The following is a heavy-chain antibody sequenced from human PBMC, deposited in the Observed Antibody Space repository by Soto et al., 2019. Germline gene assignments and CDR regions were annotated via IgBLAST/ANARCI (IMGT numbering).Heavy chain of an antibody. J-gene: IGHJ4*02. CDR2: IFYSGNT. Sequence: QLQLQESGPGLVKPSETLSLTCTVSDDSIGRSNYFWGWIRQPPGKGLERIGNIFYSGNTHYNPSLKSPVPLSLATSNHHVSLRVSSVTAADTGVYYCARHLYSGDSSGSFGYWGPGALVSVSS. V-gene: IGHV4-39*01. D-gene: IGHD6-19*01. CDR3: ARHLYSGDSSGSFGY. CDR1: DDSIGRSNYF.